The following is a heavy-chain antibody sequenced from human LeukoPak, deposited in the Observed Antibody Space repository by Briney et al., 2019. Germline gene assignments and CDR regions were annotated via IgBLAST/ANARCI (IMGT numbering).Heavy chain of an antibody. J-gene: IGHJ2*01. CDR1: GGSFSGYY. Sequence: TSETLSLTCAVYGGSFSGYYWSWIRQPPGKGLEWIGEINHSGSTNYNPSLKSRVTISVDTSKNQFSLKLSSVTAADTAVHYCAIGWYFDLWGRGTLVTVSS. V-gene: IGHV4-34*01. CDR3: AIGWYFDL. CDR2: INHSGST.